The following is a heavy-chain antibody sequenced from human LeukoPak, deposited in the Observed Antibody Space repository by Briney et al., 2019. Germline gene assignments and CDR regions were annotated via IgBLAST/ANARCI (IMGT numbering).Heavy chain of an antibody. CDR3: ARDRFAWGDSNWFDP. CDR1: GFTFSSYE. CDR2: ISSSGSTI. V-gene: IGHV3-48*03. J-gene: IGHJ5*02. D-gene: IGHD2-21*02. Sequence: GGSLRLSCAASGFTFSSYEMNWVRQAPGKGLEWVSYISSSGSTIYYADSVKGRFTIFRDNAKNSLYLQMNSLRAEDTAVYYCARDRFAWGDSNWFDPWGQGTLVTVSS.